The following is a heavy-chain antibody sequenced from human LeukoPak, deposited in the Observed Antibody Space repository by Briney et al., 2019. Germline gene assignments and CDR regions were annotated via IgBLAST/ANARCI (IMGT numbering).Heavy chain of an antibody. D-gene: IGHD1-14*01. Sequence: SETLSLTCTVSGGSISSYYWSWIRQPPGKGLEWIGYIYYSGSTNYNPPLKSRVTISVDKSKNQFSLKLGSVTAADTAVYYCARGNLGFDYWGQGTLVTVSS. CDR2: IYYSGST. CDR3: ARGNLGFDY. J-gene: IGHJ4*02. CDR1: GGSISSYY. V-gene: IGHV4-59*08.